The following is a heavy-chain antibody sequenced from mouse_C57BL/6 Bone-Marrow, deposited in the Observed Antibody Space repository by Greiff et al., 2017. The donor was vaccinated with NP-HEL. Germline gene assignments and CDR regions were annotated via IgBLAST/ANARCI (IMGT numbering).Heavy chain of an antibody. CDR1: GYTFTSYW. D-gene: IGHD1-1*01. CDR3: ARCDYYGSSFDD. V-gene: IGHV1-61*01. CDR2: IYPSDSET. J-gene: IGHJ4*01. Sequence: VQLQQPGAELVRPGSSVKLSCKASGYTFTSYWMDWVKQRPGQGLEWIGNIYPSDSETHYNQKFKDKATLTVDKSSSTAYMQLSSLTSEDSAVYYCARCDYYGSSFDDWGQGTSVTVSS.